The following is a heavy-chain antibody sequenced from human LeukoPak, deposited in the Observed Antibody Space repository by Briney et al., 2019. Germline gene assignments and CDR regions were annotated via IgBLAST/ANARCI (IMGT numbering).Heavy chain of an antibody. J-gene: IGHJ4*02. V-gene: IGHV4-59*02. CDR1: GDSVTTYY. D-gene: IGHD1-26*01. CDR2: IYYGGST. Sequence: PSETLSLTCTVSGDSVTTYYWSWIRQPPGKGLEWIGYIYYGGSTSYNPSLKSRVTISVDTSKNQLSLKLSSVTAADTAVYYCARYHRGSYYFDYWGQGTLVTVSS. CDR3: ARYHRGSYYFDY.